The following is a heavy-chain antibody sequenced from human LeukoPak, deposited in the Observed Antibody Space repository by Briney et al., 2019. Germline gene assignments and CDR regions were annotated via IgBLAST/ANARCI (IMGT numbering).Heavy chain of an antibody. D-gene: IGHD6-13*01. V-gene: IGHV1-2*02. CDR1: GYTFTGYY. CDR2: INPNSGGT. J-gene: IGHJ4*02. Sequence: ASVKVSCKASGYTFTGYYMHWVRQPPGQGLEWMGWINPNSGGTNYAQTFQGRVTMTRDTSISTAYMELSRLRSDDTAVYYCARVADSSSWYLFDYWGQGTLVTVSS. CDR3: ARVADSSSWYLFDY.